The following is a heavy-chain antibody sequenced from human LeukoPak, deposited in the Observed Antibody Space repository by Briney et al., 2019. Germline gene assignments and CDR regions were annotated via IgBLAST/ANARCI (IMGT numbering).Heavy chain of an antibody. CDR1: GGSFSNYI. D-gene: IGHD3-22*01. CDR3: ARGSDSSGSYFFPFDF. Sequence: SETLSLTCGVSGGSFSNYIWSWVRQPPGKGLEWIGEILQGGVTNYNSSLKSRVTMSMDTSKNQFSLILSSVTAADTAVYYCARGSDSSGSYFFPFDFWGQGTLVTVSS. CDR2: ILQGGVT. J-gene: IGHJ4*02. V-gene: IGHV4-34*01.